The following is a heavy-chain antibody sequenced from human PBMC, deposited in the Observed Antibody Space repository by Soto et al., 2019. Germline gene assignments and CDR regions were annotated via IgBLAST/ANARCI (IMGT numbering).Heavy chain of an antibody. CDR3: AADEFEWEQYGMDV. CDR1: GFTFTSSA. D-gene: IGHD1-26*01. Sequence: GASVKVSCKASGFTFTSSAVQWVRQARGQRLEWIGWIVVGSGNTNYAQKFQERVTITRDMSTSTAYMELSSLRSEDTAVYYCAADEFEWEQYGMDVWGQGTTVTVSS. V-gene: IGHV1-58*01. CDR2: IVVGSGNT. J-gene: IGHJ6*02.